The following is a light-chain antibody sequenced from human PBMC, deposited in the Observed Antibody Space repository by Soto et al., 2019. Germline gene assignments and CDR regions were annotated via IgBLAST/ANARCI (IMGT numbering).Light chain of an antibody. CDR2: SGY. V-gene: IGKV3-20*01. CDR3: QQYGSSPRT. CDR1: QSVSSSV. J-gene: IGKJ1*01. Sequence: EVVVTQSPDTLSLSPGETATLSCRASQSVSSSVAWYQHKPGQSPRLVVYSGYKRAPGIPARFSGSGSGTDFTLTISSLESDDFAVYYCQQYGSSPRTFGQGTKVDIK.